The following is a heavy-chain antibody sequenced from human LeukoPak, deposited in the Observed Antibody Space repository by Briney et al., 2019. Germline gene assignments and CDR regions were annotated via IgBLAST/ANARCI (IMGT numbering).Heavy chain of an antibody. CDR2: ISSSSYI. J-gene: IGHJ4*02. CDR3: ASLRHYYGSGSYSYFDY. D-gene: IGHD3-10*01. V-gene: IGHV3-21*01. CDR1: GFTFSSYS. Sequence: GGSLRLSCAASGFTFSSYSMNWVRQAPGKGLEWVSSISSSSYIYYADSVKGRFTISRDNAKNSLYLQMNSLRAEDTAVYYCASLRHYYGSGSYSYFDYWGQGTLVTVSS.